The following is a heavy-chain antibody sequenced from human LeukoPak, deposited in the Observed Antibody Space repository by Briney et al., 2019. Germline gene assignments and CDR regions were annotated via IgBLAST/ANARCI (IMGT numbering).Heavy chain of an antibody. J-gene: IGHJ4*02. V-gene: IGHV3-21*01. CDR1: GFSFSSYG. CDR3: ARGMNYYDSSGPLDY. CDR2: ISSSSPYI. Sequence: GGTLRLSCAASGFSFSSYGMSWVRQAPGKGLEWVASISSSSPYIYYTDSVKGRFTTSRDNAKNSLYLQMNSLRAEDTAVYYCARGMNYYDSSGPLDYWGQGTLVTVSS. D-gene: IGHD3-22*01.